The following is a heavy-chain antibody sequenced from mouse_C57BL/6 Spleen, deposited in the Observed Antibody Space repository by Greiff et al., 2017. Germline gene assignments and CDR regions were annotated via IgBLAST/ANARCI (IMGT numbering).Heavy chain of an antibody. V-gene: IGHV1-82*01. CDR2: IYPGDGDT. Sequence: LQESGPELVKPGASVKISCKASGYAFSSSWMNWVKQRPGKGLEWIGRIYPGDGDTNYNGKFKGKATLTADKSSSTAYMQLSSLTSEDSAVYFCARRAFITTVVDAMDYWGQGTSVTVSS. D-gene: IGHD1-1*01. CDR3: ARRAFITTVVDAMDY. J-gene: IGHJ4*01. CDR1: GYAFSSSW.